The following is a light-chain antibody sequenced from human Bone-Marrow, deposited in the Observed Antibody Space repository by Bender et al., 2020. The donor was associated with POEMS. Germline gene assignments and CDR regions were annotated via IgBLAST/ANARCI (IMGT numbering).Light chain of an antibody. V-gene: IGLV2-14*03. CDR2: DVN. Sequence: QSALTQPASVSGSPGQAITISCTGTSSDVGGYNFVSWYQQHPGKAPKLMIYDVNNRPSGISTRFSGSKSGNTASLTISGLQAVDEADYYCCSYTNRRTYVFGTGTKVTVL. CDR3: CSYTNRRTYV. J-gene: IGLJ1*01. CDR1: SSDVGGYNF.